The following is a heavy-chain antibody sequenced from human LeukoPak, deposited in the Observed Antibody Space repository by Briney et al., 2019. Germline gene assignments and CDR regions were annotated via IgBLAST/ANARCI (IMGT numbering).Heavy chain of an antibody. V-gene: IGHV1-69*04. CDR3: AQISSIAAVNYGMDV. D-gene: IGHD6-6*01. Sequence: SVKVSCKASGGTFSSYAISWVRLAPGQGLEWMGRIIPILGIANYAQKFQGRVTITADKSTSTAYMELSSLRSEDTAVYYCAQISSIAAVNYGMDVWGQGTTVTVSS. CDR2: IIPILGIA. J-gene: IGHJ6*02. CDR1: GGTFSSYA.